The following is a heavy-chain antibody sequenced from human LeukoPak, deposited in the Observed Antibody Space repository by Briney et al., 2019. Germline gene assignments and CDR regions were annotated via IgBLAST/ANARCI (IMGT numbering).Heavy chain of an antibody. CDR3: ARVRQDYYGSGSYFDY. CDR1: GGSVSSGSYY. D-gene: IGHD3-10*01. CDR2: IYYSGST. V-gene: IGHV4-61*01. J-gene: IGHJ4*02. Sequence: SETLSLTCTVAGGSVSSGSYYWSWIRQPPGKGVEWIGYIYYSGSTDYNPSLKSRVTISVDTSKNQFSLKLSSVTAADTAVYYCARVRQDYYGSGSYFDYWGQGTLVTVSS.